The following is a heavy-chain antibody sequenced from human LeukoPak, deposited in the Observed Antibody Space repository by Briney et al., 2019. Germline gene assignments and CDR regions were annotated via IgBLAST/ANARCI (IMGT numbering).Heavy chain of an antibody. D-gene: IGHD7-27*01. Sequence: NPSETLSLTCTVSGGSISSSNYYWGWIRQPPGKGLEWIGSIYYSGTTYYNPSLKSRVTISVDTSKNQFSLKLTSVTAADRAVYYCVRHLGMGRFDYWGQGTLVTVSS. J-gene: IGHJ4*02. V-gene: IGHV4-39*01. CDR3: VRHLGMGRFDY. CDR2: IYYSGTT. CDR1: GGSISSSNYY.